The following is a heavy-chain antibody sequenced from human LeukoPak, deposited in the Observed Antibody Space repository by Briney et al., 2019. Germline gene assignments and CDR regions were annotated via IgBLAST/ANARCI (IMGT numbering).Heavy chain of an antibody. CDR2: INSNGGST. CDR3: ARGYCSSTSCPPIYYYYYMDV. CDR1: GFTFSSYA. V-gene: IGHV3-64*01. D-gene: IGHD2-2*01. Sequence: GGSLRLSCVASGFTFSSYAMHWVRQTPGKGLEYVSGINSNGGSTHYANPVKGRFTISRDNSKHTLYLQMGSLRSEDTAVYYCARGYCSSTSCPPIYYYYYMDVWGKGTTVTISS. J-gene: IGHJ6*03.